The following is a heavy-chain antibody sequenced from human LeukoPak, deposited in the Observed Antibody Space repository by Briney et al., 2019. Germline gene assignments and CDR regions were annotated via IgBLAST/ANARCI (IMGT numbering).Heavy chain of an antibody. CDR2: IYYSGST. V-gene: IGHV4-31*03. CDR3: ARSYYELYSGMDF. D-gene: IGHD3-22*01. Sequence: SQTLSLTCTVSGGSISSGGYYWSWIRQHPGKGLEWIGYIYYSGSTYYNPSLKSRVTISVDTSKNQFSLKLSSVTAADTAVYYCARSYYELYSGMDFWGQGTPVTVSS. J-gene: IGHJ6*02. CDR1: GGSISSGGYY.